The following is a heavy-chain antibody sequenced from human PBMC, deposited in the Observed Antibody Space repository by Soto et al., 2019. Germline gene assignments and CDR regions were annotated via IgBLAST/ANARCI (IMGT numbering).Heavy chain of an antibody. Sequence: GASVKVSCKASGYTFTSYAMHWVRQAPGQRLEWMGWINAGNGNTKYSQKFQGRVTVTRDTSASTAYMELRSLRSEDTAVYFCARWVGGNYFHYWGQGTLVTVSS. D-gene: IGHD1-26*01. CDR2: INAGNGNT. J-gene: IGHJ4*02. CDR1: GYTFTSYA. V-gene: IGHV1-3*01. CDR3: ARWVGGNYFHY.